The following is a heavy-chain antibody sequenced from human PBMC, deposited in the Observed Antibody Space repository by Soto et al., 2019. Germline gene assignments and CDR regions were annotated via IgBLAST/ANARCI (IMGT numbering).Heavy chain of an antibody. J-gene: IGHJ3*01. CDR2: VDPSRGSA. D-gene: IGHD1-7*01. V-gene: IGHV1-46*01. CDR3: ARPLIGNTVDL. Sequence: QAQLLQSGAEVKKPGASVKVSCKASGYTFINYFIHWVRQAPGQRLEWIGIVDPSRGSADYAQKFQSRVTMTTDVSTRTVFMDLSSLRSEDTAVYYCARPLIGNTVDLWGQGTTVIVSS. CDR1: GYTFINYF.